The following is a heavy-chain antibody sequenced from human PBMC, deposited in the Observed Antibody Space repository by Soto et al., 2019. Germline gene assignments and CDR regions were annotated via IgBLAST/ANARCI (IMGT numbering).Heavy chain of an antibody. D-gene: IGHD1-1*01. Sequence: QVQLQESGPGLVKPSQTVSLTCTVSGHSVISGGYHWSWVRLHPGKGLEWIGNIYYSGSTWYNPSLQSRLTISLDSSKNQFSLTVNSVTAADTAVYYCARAPIPNWNYYGMDVWGQGTTVTVSS. CDR3: ARAPIPNWNYYGMDV. CDR2: IYYSGST. V-gene: IGHV4-31*03. CDR1: GHSVISGGYH. J-gene: IGHJ6*02.